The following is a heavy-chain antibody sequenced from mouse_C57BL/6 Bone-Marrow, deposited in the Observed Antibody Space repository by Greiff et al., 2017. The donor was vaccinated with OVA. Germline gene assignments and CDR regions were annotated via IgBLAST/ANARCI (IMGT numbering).Heavy chain of an antibody. D-gene: IGHD1-1*01. V-gene: IGHV5-6*01. CDR2: ISSGGSYT. J-gene: IGHJ3*01. CDR1: GFTFSSYG. CDR3: ASLYYYGSPFAY. Sequence: EVMLVESGGDLVKPGGSLKLSCAASGFTFSSYGMSWVRQTPDKRLEWVATISSGGSYTYYPDSVKGRFTISRDNAKNTLYLQMSSLKSEDTAMYYCASLYYYGSPFAYWGQGTLVTVSA.